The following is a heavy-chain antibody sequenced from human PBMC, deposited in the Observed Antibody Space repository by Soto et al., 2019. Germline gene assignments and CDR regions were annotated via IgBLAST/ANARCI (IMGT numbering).Heavy chain of an antibody. CDR1: GGSISSGGFS. CDR2: IYHSGST. D-gene: IGHD2-2*01. J-gene: IGHJ5*02. CDR3: SRVVVPVTGLGHNFLGP. Sequence: QLQLQESGSGLVKTSQTLSLTCAVSGGSISSGGFSWSWIRQPPGKGLEWIGYIYHSGSTYYNPSLKSRVTLSVDKANEPVARKLGSLNAADTAVYYWSRVVVPVTGLGHNFLGPWGQGTLVTVS. V-gene: IGHV4-30-2*01.